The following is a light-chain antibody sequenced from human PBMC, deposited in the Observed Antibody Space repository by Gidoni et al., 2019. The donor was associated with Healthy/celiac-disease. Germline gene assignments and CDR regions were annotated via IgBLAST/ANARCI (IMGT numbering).Light chain of an antibody. Sequence: EIVLTQSPGTLSLSPGERATLSCRASQRVSSSYLAWYQQKPGQAPRLLIYGASSRATGIPDRFSGSGSGTDFTLTISRLEPEDFAVYYCQQYGSSHTFXQXTKVEIK. CDR2: GAS. J-gene: IGKJ1*01. CDR3: QQYGSSHT. V-gene: IGKV3-20*01. CDR1: QRVSSSY.